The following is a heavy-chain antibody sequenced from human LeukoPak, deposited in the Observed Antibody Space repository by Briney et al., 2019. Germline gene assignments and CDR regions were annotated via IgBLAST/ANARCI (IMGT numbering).Heavy chain of an antibody. CDR3: ARADYYDVSAYHLLDN. CDR1: GYTFTGYY. J-gene: IGHJ4*02. Sequence: ASVKVSCKAFGYTFTGYYIHWVRQAPGQGLEWMGWINPHSGGTNYSQRFQGRVTMTRDTSISTAYMELSRLTSDDTAVYYCARADYYDVSAYHLLDNWAQGTLVTVS. D-gene: IGHD3-22*01. V-gene: IGHV1-2*02. CDR2: INPHSGGT.